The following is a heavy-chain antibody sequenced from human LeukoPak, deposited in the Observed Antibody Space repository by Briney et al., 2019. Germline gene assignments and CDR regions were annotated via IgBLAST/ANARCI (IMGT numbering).Heavy chain of an antibody. CDR3: ARDGVFDI. Sequence: GGSLRLSCAASRFTFSDYWMHWVRQAPGRGLVWVSRISPDGRTTTYADSVKGRFTISRDNAKNTLYLQMNSLRAEDTAVYYCARDGVFDIWGQGTMVTVSS. D-gene: IGHD3-16*01. CDR2: ISPDGRTT. V-gene: IGHV3-74*01. CDR1: RFTFSDYW. J-gene: IGHJ3*02.